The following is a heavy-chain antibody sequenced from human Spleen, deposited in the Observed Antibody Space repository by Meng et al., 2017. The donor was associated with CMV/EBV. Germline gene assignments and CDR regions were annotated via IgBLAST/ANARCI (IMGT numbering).Heavy chain of an antibody. D-gene: IGHD5-24*01. CDR3: ARSDGYPDY. CDR1: GFSLSPSGVG. V-gene: IGHV2-5*02. Sequence: PTVVHPTTTLTLTCPISGFSLSPSGVGVGWIRQPPGKALEWLALIYWDDDKRYSPSLKRRLTITKDTSKNQVVLTMTNMDPVDTATYYCARSDGYPDYWGQGTLVTVSS. J-gene: IGHJ4*02. CDR2: IYWDDDK.